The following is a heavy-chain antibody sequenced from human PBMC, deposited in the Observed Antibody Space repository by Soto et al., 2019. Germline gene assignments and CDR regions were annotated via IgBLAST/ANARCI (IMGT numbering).Heavy chain of an antibody. CDR3: ARDHLGILADY. V-gene: IGHV1-18*01. CDR2: ISAYNGNT. D-gene: IGHD5-18*01. CDR1: GYTFSNYG. J-gene: IGHJ4*02. Sequence: QVHLVQSGAEVKKPGASVKVSCKASGYTFSNYGFSWVRRAPGQGLEWMGWISAYNGNTNYAQNFQGRVTMTTDTSTSTTYMELRSLRSDDTAVYYCARDHLGILADYWGQGTLVTVCS.